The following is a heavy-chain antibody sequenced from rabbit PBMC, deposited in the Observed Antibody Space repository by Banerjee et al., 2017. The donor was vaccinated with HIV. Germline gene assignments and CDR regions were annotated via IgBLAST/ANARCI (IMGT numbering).Heavy chain of an antibody. CDR2: IDLVFGST. D-gene: IGHD1-1*01. Sequence: QEQLVESGGGLVQPGGSLKLSCKASGFDFSSYGVSWVRQAPGKGLEWIGYIDLVFGSTFYANWVNGRFTISSHNAQNTLYLQVSSLTAADTATYFCVRGASSSGYYNLWGPGTLVTV. CDR1: GFDFSSYG. J-gene: IGHJ4*01. V-gene: IGHV1S47*01. CDR3: VRGASSSGYYNL.